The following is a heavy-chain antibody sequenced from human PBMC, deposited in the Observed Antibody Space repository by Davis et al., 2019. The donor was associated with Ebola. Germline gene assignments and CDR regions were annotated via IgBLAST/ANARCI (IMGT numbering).Heavy chain of an antibody. CDR2: INPSGGST. CDR3: ARDLGGYCSGGECQNVLFDY. V-gene: IGHV1-46*01. J-gene: IGHJ4*02. CDR1: GYTFTTYY. Sequence: ASVKVSCKASGYTFTTYYIHWVRQAPGQGLEWMGIINPSGGSTTYGQKFQGRITMTRDTSTSTVYMELSSLRSEDTAVYYCARDLGGYCSGGECQNVLFDYWGQGTLVTVSS. D-gene: IGHD2-8*02.